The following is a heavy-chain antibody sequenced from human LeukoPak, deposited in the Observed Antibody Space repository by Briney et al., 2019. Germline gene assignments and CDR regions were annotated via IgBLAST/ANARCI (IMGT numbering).Heavy chain of an antibody. CDR1: GGSFSGYY. D-gene: IGHD1-1*01. V-gene: IGHV4-34*01. Sequence: SETLSLTCAVYGGSFSGYYWSWIRQPPGKGLEWIGEINHSGSTNYNPSLKSRVTISVDTSKNQFSLQLNSVTPEDTAVYYCARDAQLTIDYWGQGTLVTVSS. CDR2: INHSGST. J-gene: IGHJ4*02. CDR3: ARDAQLTIDY.